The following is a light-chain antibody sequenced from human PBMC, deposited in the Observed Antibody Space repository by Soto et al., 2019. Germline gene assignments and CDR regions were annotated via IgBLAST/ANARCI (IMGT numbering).Light chain of an antibody. CDR2: DAS. CDR1: QSISSW. J-gene: IGKJ1*01. CDR3: QQYNIWPPWT. V-gene: IGKV1-5*01. Sequence: DIQMTQSPSTLSASVGDRVTITCRASQSISSWLAWYQQKPGKAPKLLIYDASSLESGVPSRFSGSGSGTEFTLTISSLQSEDFAVYYCQQYNIWPPWTFGQGTKVEIK.